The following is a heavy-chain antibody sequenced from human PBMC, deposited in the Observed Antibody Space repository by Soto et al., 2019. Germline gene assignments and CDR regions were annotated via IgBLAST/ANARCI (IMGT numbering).Heavy chain of an antibody. Sequence: SETLSLTCTVSGDSISRFYWTWIRQPPGKGLEWVGYIFSSGSTNYNPSLKSRVTISVDTSENQFSLKLTSVTAADTAVYYCARVGYCSSTPCWPIGYFEYWGQGTLVTVSS. V-gene: IGHV4-59*01. D-gene: IGHD2-2*01. J-gene: IGHJ4*02. CDR3: ARVGYCSSTPCWPIGYFEY. CDR1: GDSISRFY. CDR2: IFSSGST.